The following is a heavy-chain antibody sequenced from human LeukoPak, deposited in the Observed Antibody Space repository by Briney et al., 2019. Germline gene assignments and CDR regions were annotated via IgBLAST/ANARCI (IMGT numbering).Heavy chain of an antibody. CDR2: INHSGST. CDR3: ARGLSGSYYLTYYYYMDV. D-gene: IGHD3-10*01. Sequence: SETLSLTCAVYGGSFSGYYWSWIRQPPGKGLEWIGEINHSGSTNYNPSLKSRVTISVGTSKNQFSLKLSSVTAADTAVYYCARGLSGSYYLTYYYYMDVWGKGTTVTVSS. J-gene: IGHJ6*03. CDR1: GGSFSGYY. V-gene: IGHV4-34*01.